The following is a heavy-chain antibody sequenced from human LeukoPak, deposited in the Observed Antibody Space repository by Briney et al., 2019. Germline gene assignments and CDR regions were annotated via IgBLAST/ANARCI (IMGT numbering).Heavy chain of an antibody. V-gene: IGHV3-21*01. CDR2: ISSSSSYI. J-gene: IGHJ4*02. CDR1: GFTFSSNS. CDR3: ARANSGSYLLDY. Sequence: GGSLRLSCAASGFTFSSNSMKWVRQAPGEGLEWVSSISSSSSYIYYADSVKGPFTISRDNAKNSLYLQMNSLRAEDTAVYYCARANSGSYLLDYWGQGTLVTVSS. D-gene: IGHD1-26*01.